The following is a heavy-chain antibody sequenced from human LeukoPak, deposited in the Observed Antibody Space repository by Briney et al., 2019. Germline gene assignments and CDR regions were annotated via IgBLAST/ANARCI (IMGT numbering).Heavy chain of an antibody. CDR1: GYTFINYW. J-gene: IGHJ4*02. Sequence: GDSLKISCKASGYTFINYWIGWVRQMPGKSLEWMGIIYPGDSDTRYSPSFQGQVTISADKSITTAYLQWSSLRASDTAMYYCARSVGYSSSRGDSWGRGTLVTVSS. CDR2: IYPGDSDT. V-gene: IGHV5-51*01. CDR3: ARSVGYSSSRGDS. D-gene: IGHD6-13*01.